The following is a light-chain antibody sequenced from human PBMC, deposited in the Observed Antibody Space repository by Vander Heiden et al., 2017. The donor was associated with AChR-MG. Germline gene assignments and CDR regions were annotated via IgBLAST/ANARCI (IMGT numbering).Light chain of an antibody. J-gene: IGKJ4*01. CDR2: DAS. Sequence: DTQMTQSPSSLSASVGDRVTITCQASQDISNYLNWYQQKPGKAPKLLIYDASNLETGVPSRFSGSGSGTDFTFTISSLQPEDIATYYCQQYDNAPTFGGGTKVEIK. V-gene: IGKV1-33*01. CDR3: QQYDNAPT. CDR1: QDISNY.